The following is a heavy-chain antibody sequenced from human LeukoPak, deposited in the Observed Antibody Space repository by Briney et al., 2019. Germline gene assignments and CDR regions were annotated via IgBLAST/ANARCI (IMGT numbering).Heavy chain of an antibody. V-gene: IGHV4-59*01. D-gene: IGHD2-15*01. CDR3: ASTVWDCSGGSCYELPDY. CDR1: GGSFSGYY. J-gene: IGHJ4*02. Sequence: SETLSLTCAVYGGSFSGYYWSWIRQPPGKGLEWIGYIYYSGSTNYNPSLKSRVTISVDTSKNQFSLKLSSVTAADTAVYYCASTVWDCSGGSCYELPDYWGQGTLVTVSS. CDR2: IYYSGST.